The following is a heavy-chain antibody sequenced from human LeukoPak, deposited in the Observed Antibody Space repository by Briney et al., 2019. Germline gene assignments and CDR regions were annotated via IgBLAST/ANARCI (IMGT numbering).Heavy chain of an antibody. J-gene: IGHJ4*02. V-gene: IGHV3-11*01. CDR3: AGYCSGGSCNAAGY. CDR2: ISSGGSTI. D-gene: IGHD2-15*01. CDR1: GFTFSDYY. Sequence: GGSLRLSCAASGFTFSDYYMSWIRRAPGKGLEWVSYISSGGSTIYYADSVKGRFTTSRDNARNSLYLQMNSLRAEDTAVYYCAGYCSGGSCNAAGYWGQGTLVTVSS.